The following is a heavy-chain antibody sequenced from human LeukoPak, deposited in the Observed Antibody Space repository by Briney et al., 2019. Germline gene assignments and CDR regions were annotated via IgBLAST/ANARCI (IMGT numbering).Heavy chain of an antibody. V-gene: IGHV4-38-2*02. CDR1: GYSISSGYY. Sequence: SETLSLTCTVSGYSISSGYYWGWIRQPPGKGLEWIGSIYHSGRTYTNPSLKSRVTISIDTSNNQFSLKLSSVTATDTAVYYCARAPGYSSGYSYYMDVWGKGTTVTVSS. CDR2: IYHSGRT. J-gene: IGHJ6*03. CDR3: ARAPGYSSGYSYYMDV. D-gene: IGHD3-22*01.